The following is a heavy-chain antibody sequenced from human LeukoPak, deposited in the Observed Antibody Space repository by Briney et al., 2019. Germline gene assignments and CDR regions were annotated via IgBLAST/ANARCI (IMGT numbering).Heavy chain of an antibody. V-gene: IGHV3-7*01. CDR3: ARGKEGYSSGWLGNYYYYYMDV. D-gene: IGHD6-19*01. CDR2: IKQDGSEK. Sequence: GGSLRLSCAASGFTFSSYWMSWVRQAPGKGLEWVANIKQDGSEKYYVDSVKGRFTISRDNAKNSLYLQMNSPRAEDTAVYYCARGKEGYSSGWLGNYYYYYMDVWGKGTTVTVSS. J-gene: IGHJ6*03. CDR1: GFTFSSYW.